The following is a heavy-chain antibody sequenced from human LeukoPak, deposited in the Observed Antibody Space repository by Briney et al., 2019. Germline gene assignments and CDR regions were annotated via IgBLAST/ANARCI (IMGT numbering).Heavy chain of an antibody. D-gene: IGHD4/OR15-4a*01. V-gene: IGHV3-53*01. J-gene: IGHJ4*02. Sequence: GGSLRLSCTVSGFTVSSNSMSWGREAPGKGLDWVSFIYSDNTHYSDSVKGRFTISRDNSKNTLYLQMNSLRAEDTAVYYCARRAGAYSHPYDYWGQGTLVTVSS. CDR2: IYSDNT. CDR1: GFTVSSNS. CDR3: ARRAGAYSHPYDY.